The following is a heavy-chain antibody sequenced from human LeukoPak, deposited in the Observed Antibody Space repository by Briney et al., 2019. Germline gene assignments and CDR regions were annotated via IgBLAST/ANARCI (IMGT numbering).Heavy chain of an antibody. D-gene: IGHD6-6*01. CDR2: IYYSGST. V-gene: IGHV4-39*07. J-gene: IGHJ4*02. Sequence: SETLSLTCTVSGGSISSSSYYWGWIRQPPGKGLEGIGSIYYSGSTYYNPSLKRRVTISVDTSKNQFSPKLSSVTAADTAVYYCARERAVYSSSSVDYWGQGTLVTVSS. CDR1: GGSISSSSYY. CDR3: ARERAVYSSSSVDY.